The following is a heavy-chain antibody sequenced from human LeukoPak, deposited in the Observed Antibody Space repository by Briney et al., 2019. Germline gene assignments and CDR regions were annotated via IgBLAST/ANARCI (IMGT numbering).Heavy chain of an antibody. CDR1: GFTVSSNY. CDR2: IKQDGSEK. CDR3: ARRFFDY. D-gene: IGHD3-3*01. V-gene: IGHV3-7*01. Sequence: GGSLRLSCAASGFTVSSNYMSWVRQAPGKGLEWVANIKQDGSEKYYVDSVKGRFTISRDNAKNSLYLQMNSLRAEDTAVYYCARRFFDYWGQGTLVTVSS. J-gene: IGHJ4*02.